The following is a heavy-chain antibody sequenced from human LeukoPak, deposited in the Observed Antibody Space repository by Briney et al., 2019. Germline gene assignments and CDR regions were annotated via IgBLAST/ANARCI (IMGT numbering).Heavy chain of an antibody. J-gene: IGHJ4*02. V-gene: IGHV3-7*01. CDR1: GFTFSSYE. D-gene: IGHD1-26*01. CDR3: ARDKIVGPTRFDY. Sequence: GGSLRPSCAASGFTFSSYEMNWVRQAPGKGPEWVANIKQDSGEIYYVDSVKGRFTISRDNAKNSLYLQMNSLRAEDTAVYYCARDKIVGPTRFDYWGQGILVTVSS. CDR2: IKQDSGEI.